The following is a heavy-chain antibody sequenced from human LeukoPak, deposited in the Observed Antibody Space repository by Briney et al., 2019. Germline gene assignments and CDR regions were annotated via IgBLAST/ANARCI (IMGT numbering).Heavy chain of an antibody. CDR3: ASTTVDYYYYYGMDV. Sequence: SETLSLTCTVSGGSVSSYYWSWIRQPPGKGLEWIGYIYYSGSTNYNPSLKSRVTILVDTSKNQFSLKLSSVTAADTAVYYCASTTVDYYYYYGMDVWGQGTTVTVSS. D-gene: IGHD4-11*01. CDR1: GGSVSSYY. CDR2: IYYSGST. V-gene: IGHV4-59*02. J-gene: IGHJ6*02.